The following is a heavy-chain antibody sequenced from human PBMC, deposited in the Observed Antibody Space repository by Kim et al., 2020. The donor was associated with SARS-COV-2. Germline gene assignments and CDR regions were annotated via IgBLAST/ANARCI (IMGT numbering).Heavy chain of an antibody. CDR1: GGTFSSYA. D-gene: IGHD2-2*01. J-gene: IGHJ5*02. Sequence: SVKVSCKASGGTFSSYAISWVRQAPGQGLEWMGRIIPILGIANYAQKFQGRVTITADKSTSTAYMELSSLRSEDTAVYYCARGYTYCSSTSCPPGNWFDPWGQGTLVTVSS. V-gene: IGHV1-69*04. CDR3: ARGYTYCSSTSCPPGNWFDP. CDR2: IIPILGIA.